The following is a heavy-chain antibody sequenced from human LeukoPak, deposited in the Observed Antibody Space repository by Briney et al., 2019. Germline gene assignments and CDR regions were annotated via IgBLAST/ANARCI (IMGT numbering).Heavy chain of an antibody. Sequence: RGSLRLSCAASGFTFSSYSMNWVRQAPGKGLEWVSYISSSSSTIYYADSVKGRFTISRDNAKNSLYLQMNSLRAEYTAVYYCARDLSYYDFWSGYSFDYWGQGTLVTVSS. V-gene: IGHV3-48*01. J-gene: IGHJ4*02. CDR3: ARDLSYYDFWSGYSFDY. D-gene: IGHD3-3*01. CDR1: GFTFSSYS. CDR2: ISSSSSTI.